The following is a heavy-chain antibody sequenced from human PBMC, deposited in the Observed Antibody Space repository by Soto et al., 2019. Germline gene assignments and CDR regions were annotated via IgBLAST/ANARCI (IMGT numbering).Heavy chain of an antibody. J-gene: IGHJ4*02. CDR2: LWSNGITR. D-gene: IGHD2-8*02. CDR1: GFSLIRYG. Sequence: QVQVVESGGGVVQPGGSLRLSCTASGFSLIRYGLHWIRQAPGKGLEWVAGLWSNGITRSYADSVKGRFTISRDTSENMLYLQMNSLGAEDTAVYYCARDLSYWSLLIDHWGQGTLVTVSS. V-gene: IGHV3-33*01. CDR3: ARDLSYWSLLIDH.